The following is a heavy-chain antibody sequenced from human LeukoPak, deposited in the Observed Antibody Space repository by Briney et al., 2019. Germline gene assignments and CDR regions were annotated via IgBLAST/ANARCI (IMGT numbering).Heavy chain of an antibody. D-gene: IGHD5-18*01. CDR2: INSYGAYT. J-gene: IGHJ4*02. V-gene: IGHV3-23*01. Sequence: GGSLRLSCAASGFTFSSYDMSWVRQAPGKGLGWVSTINSYGAYTYYADSVKGRFTISRDNSKNTLYMQMNSLRAEDTAVYYCAKGDKPVIAMVKFDYWGQGTLVTVSS. CDR3: AKGDKPVIAMVKFDY. CDR1: GFTFSSYD.